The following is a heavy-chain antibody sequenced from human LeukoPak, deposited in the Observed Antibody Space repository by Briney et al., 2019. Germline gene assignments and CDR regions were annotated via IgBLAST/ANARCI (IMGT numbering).Heavy chain of an antibody. Sequence: PGGSLRLSCTASGFIFGDYVMSWVRQAPGKGLEWVGFIRSKAYGGTTKNAASVKGRFTISRDDSRSIAYLQMNSLKTEDTAVYYCTRRYNYDSSGYYYVRDAFDIWGQGTMVTVSS. D-gene: IGHD3-22*01. CDR1: GFIFGDYV. V-gene: IGHV3-49*04. J-gene: IGHJ3*02. CDR3: TRRYNYDSSGYYYVRDAFDI. CDR2: IRSKAYGGTT.